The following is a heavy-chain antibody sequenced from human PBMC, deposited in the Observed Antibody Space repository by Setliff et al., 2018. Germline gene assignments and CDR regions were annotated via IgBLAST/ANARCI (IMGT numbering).Heavy chain of an antibody. J-gene: IGHJ4*02. CDR2: INSGGSKV. Sequence: GGSLRLSCAASGFTFSTYSMSWVRQTPGKGLEWVSYINSGGSKVYYADSVKGRFTISRDNSENTLYLQMNSLRPEDTAVYYCARTCSGSGCYAGLESWGQGTPVTVSS. D-gene: IGHD2-15*01. CDR3: ARTCSGSGCYAGLES. V-gene: IGHV3-48*01. CDR1: GFTFSTYS.